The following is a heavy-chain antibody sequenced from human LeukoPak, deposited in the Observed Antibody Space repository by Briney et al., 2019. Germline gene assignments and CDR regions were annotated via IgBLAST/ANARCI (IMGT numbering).Heavy chain of an antibody. CDR3: AKDMSSSWTFDY. CDR2: ISSSGGSI. Sequence: GGSLRLSCAASGFTFSSYAMNWVRQAPGKGLEWVSGISSSGGSIYYADSVKGRFTISRDNSKNTLYLQMNSLRAEDTAVYHCAKDMSSSWTFDYWGQGTLVTVSS. CDR1: GFTFSSYA. V-gene: IGHV3-23*01. J-gene: IGHJ4*02. D-gene: IGHD6-13*01.